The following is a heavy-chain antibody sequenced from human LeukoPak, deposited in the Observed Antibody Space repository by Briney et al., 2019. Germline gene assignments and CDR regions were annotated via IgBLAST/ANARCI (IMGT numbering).Heavy chain of an antibody. Sequence: KHSETLSLTCTVSGGSISSSNCYWGWIRQPPGKGLEWIGSIYDSGSTYYNSSLESRVTISVDTSKNQFSLKLRSVTAADTAVYYCARHWSVGSGFESWGQGTLVTVSS. CDR2: IYDSGST. V-gene: IGHV4-39*01. CDR3: ARHWSVGSGFES. D-gene: IGHD3-10*01. CDR1: GGSISSSNCY. J-gene: IGHJ4*02.